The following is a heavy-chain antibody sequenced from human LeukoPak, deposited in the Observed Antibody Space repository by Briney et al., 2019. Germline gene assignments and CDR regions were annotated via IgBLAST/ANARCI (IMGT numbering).Heavy chain of an antibody. D-gene: IGHD6-19*01. V-gene: IGHV4-34*01. CDR1: GGSFSGYY. CDR2: INHSGNT. J-gene: IGHJ4*02. CDR3: ARGWAAVAGLPPYFDY. Sequence: PSETLSLTCAVYGGSFSGYYWSWIRQPPGKGLEWIGEINHSGNTNYNPSLKGRVTISVDTSKNQFPLKLSSVTAADTAVYYCARGWAAVAGLPPYFDYWGQGTLVTVSS.